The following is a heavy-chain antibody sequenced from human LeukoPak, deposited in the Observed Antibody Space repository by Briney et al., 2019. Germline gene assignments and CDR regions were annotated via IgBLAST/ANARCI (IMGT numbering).Heavy chain of an antibody. D-gene: IGHD1-26*01. CDR3: TRDGGSFCDFDY. CDR1: GFSFRNFA. V-gene: IGHV3-64*02. CDR2: INTDGRIT. Sequence: GGSLGLSCVASGFSFRNFAIHWVRQAPGKGLEYVSVINTDGRITYYADSVKGRFTISRENSKNTVYLQMGSLRGEDMAVYYCTRDGGSFCDFDYWGQGALVTVSS. J-gene: IGHJ4*02.